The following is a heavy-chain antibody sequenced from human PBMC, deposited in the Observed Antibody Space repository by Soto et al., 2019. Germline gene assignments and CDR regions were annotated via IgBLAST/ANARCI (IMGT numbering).Heavy chain of an antibody. D-gene: IGHD2-15*01. CDR3: ARVSQVRGYCSGGSCSLPYYYMDV. J-gene: IGHJ6*03. Sequence: GGSLRLSCAASGFTFSSYSMNWVRQAPGKGLEWVSYISSSSSTIYYADSVKGRFTISRDNAKNSLYLQMNSLRAEDAAVYYCARVSQVRGYCSGGSCSLPYYYMDVWGKGTTVTVSS. V-gene: IGHV3-48*01. CDR1: GFTFSSYS. CDR2: ISSSSSTI.